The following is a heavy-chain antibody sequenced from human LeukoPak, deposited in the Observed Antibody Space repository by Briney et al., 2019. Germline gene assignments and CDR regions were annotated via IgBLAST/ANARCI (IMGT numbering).Heavy chain of an antibody. D-gene: IGHD2-15*01. CDR1: GFTFSNYS. CDR2: ITSRSSNI. Sequence: GGSLRLSCTASGFTFSNYSMNWVRQAPGKGLEWVSYITSRSSNIHYADSVKGRFTISRDNAKNSLYLQMNSLRDEDTAVYYCATGGGGYWGQGTLVTVSS. CDR3: ATGGGGY. J-gene: IGHJ4*02. V-gene: IGHV3-48*02.